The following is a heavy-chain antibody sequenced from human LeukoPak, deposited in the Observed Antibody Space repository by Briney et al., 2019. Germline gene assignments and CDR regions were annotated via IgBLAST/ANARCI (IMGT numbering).Heavy chain of an antibody. D-gene: IGHD3-22*01. CDR1: GFTFSSYA. CDR2: ISYDGSNK. Sequence: PGRSLRLSCAASGFTFSSYAMHWVRQAPGKGLEWVAVISYDGSNKYYADSVKGRFTISRDNSKNTLYLQMNSLRAEDTAVYYCATGWGNYDSSGYSHPFDYWGQGTLVTVSS. CDR3: ATGWGNYDSSGYSHPFDY. V-gene: IGHV3-30*04. J-gene: IGHJ4*02.